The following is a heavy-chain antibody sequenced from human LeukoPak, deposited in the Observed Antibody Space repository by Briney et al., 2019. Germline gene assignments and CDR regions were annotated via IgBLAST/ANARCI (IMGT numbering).Heavy chain of an antibody. J-gene: IGHJ6*03. V-gene: IGHV1-2*02. CDR1: GYTFTGYY. CDR3: ARERGYSGYDPRGEYYYYYMDV. Sequence: GASVKVSCKASGYTFTGYYMHWVRQAPGQGLEWMGWINPNSGGTNYAQKFQGRVTMTRDTSISTAYMELSSLRSEDTAVYYCARERGYSGYDPRGEYYYYYMDVWGKGTTVTVSS. CDR2: INPNSGGT. D-gene: IGHD5-12*01.